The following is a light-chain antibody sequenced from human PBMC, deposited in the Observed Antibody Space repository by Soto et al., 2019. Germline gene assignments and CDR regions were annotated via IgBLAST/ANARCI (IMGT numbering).Light chain of an antibody. J-gene: IGKJ2*01. V-gene: IGKV1-5*03. CDR1: QSIGSW. CDR3: QHYHDFQYT. Sequence: DIQMTQSPSTLSASVGDGVTITCRASQSIGSWLAWYQQKPGKAPNLLIYKATHLQSGVPSRFSGSGSGTDFSLTISSLQPVDSATYFCQHYHDFQYTFGPGTKLEI. CDR2: KAT.